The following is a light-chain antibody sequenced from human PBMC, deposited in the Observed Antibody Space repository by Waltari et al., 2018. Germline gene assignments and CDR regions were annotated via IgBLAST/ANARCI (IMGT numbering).Light chain of an antibody. Sequence: DLQMTQSPSSLSASVGDRVTITCQASQDISNYLNWYQQKPGKAPKLLIYDASNLETGVPSRFSGSGSGTDFTFTISSLQPEDIATYYCQQYDNVWTFGQGTKVEIK. V-gene: IGKV1-33*01. CDR2: DAS. J-gene: IGKJ1*01. CDR1: QDISNY. CDR3: QQYDNVWT.